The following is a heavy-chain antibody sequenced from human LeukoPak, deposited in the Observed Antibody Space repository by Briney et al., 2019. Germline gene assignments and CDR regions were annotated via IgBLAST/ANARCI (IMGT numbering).Heavy chain of an antibody. CDR3: TRGAGWLIDY. J-gene: IGHJ4*02. V-gene: IGHV4-38-2*02. D-gene: IGHD3-16*01. CDR1: GYSISSGYY. Sequence: SETLSLTCTVSGYSISSGYYWGWIRQPPGEGLEWIGSIYHSGSTYYNPSLKSRVTMSVDTSKNQFSLKLNSLTTADTAVYYCTRGAGWLIDYWGQGILVTVSS. CDR2: IYHSGST.